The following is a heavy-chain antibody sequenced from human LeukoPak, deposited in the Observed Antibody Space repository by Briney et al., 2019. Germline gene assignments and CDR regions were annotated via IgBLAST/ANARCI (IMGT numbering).Heavy chain of an antibody. CDR2: ITISTGII. CDR1: GFTFSDYN. CDR3: AKEAPYSSSWYASFDY. J-gene: IGHJ4*02. D-gene: IGHD6-13*01. Sequence: GGSLRLSCAASGFTFSDYNMNWVRQAPGKGLEWVAYITISTGIIYYADSVKGRFTISRDNAKNTLYLQMNSLRAEDTAVYYCAKEAPYSSSWYASFDYWGQGTLVTVSS. V-gene: IGHV3-48*01.